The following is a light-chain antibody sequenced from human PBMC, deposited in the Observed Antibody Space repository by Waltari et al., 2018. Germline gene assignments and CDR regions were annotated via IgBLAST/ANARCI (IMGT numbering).Light chain of an antibody. V-gene: IGKV3-20*01. J-gene: IGKJ1*01. CDR3: QQYGSSPLT. CDR2: GAS. Sequence: EIVLTQSPGALSLSPGERATLSCRASQSISSSSLAWYLQKPGQAPRLLIYGASSRAGGIPDRFSGSGSGTDFTLTIRRLEPEDFAVYYCQQYGSSPLTFGQGTKVEFK. CDR1: QSISSSS.